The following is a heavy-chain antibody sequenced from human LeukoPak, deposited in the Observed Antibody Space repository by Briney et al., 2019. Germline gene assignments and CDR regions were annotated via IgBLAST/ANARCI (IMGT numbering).Heavy chain of an antibody. D-gene: IGHD2-2*01. V-gene: IGHV4-61*01. CDR1: GGSVSSGSYY. J-gene: IGHJ5*02. Sequence: PSETLSLTCTVSGGSVSSGSYYWSWIRQPPGKGLEWIGFIHNSGSTKYNPSLMSRVTISVDTSKNQFSLKLSSVTAAETAVCYCARGGASSIPFDPWGQGTLVTVSS. CDR3: ARGGASSIPFDP. CDR2: IHNSGST.